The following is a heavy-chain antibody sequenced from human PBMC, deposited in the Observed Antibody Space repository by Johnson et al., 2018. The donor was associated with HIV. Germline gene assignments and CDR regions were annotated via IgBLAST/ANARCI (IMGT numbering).Heavy chain of an antibody. V-gene: IGHV3-20*04. J-gene: IGHJ3*02. CDR3: ARDLTEYSSSVDAFDI. CDR1: GFTFSTYV. D-gene: IGHD6-6*01. Sequence: VQLVESGGGVVQPGRSLRLSCAASGFTFSTYVMHWVRQAPGKGLEWVSGINWNGGRTGYADSVKGRFTISRDNAKNSLYLQMNSLRAEDTAVYYCARDLTEYSSSVDAFDIWGQGTMVTVAS. CDR2: INWNGGRT.